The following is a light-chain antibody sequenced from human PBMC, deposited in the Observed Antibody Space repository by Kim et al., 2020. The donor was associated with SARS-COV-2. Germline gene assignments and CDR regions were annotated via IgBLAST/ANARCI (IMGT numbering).Light chain of an antibody. J-gene: IGLJ3*02. CDR1: NSNIGSYSV. Sequence: QSITISCTGTNSNIGSYSVVSWYQQYPGKAPKLIIYEVSKRPSGVSNRFSGSKSGSTASLTISGLQAEDEADYYCCSYGGSNIPLVFGGWTKVTVL. CDR2: EVS. CDR3: CSYGGSNIPLV. V-gene: IGLV2-23*02.